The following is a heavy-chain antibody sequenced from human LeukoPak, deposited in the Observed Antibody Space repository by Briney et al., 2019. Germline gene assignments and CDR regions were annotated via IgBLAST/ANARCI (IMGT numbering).Heavy chain of an antibody. D-gene: IGHD3-10*01. Sequence: SQTLSLTCTVSGGSISSGGYYWSWIRQHPGKGLEWIGYIYYSGSTYYNPSLKSRVTISVDTSKNQFSLKLSSVTAADTVVYYCASLDSRGYDAFDIWGQERIGTVSS. J-gene: IGHJ3*02. CDR3: ASLDSRGYDAFDI. CDR1: GGSISSGGYY. CDR2: IYYSGST. V-gene: IGHV4-31*03.